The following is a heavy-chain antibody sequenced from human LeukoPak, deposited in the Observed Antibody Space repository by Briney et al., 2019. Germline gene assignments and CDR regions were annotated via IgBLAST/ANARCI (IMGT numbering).Heavy chain of an antibody. CDR3: ARAGSNWNYVY. J-gene: IGHJ4*02. V-gene: IGHV3-7*01. CDR1: GFTFRGFL. Sequence: GGSLRLSCAASGFTFRGFLMSWVRQIPGKGLEWVANIKQDGSEKYYADALKGRFTISRDNTKNSLSLQMNSLVVEDTAVYYCARAGSNWNYVYWGQGTLVTVSS. D-gene: IGHD1-7*01. CDR2: IKQDGSEK.